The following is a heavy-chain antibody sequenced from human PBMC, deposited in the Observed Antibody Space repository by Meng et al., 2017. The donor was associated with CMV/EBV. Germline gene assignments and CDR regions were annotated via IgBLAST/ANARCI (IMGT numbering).Heavy chain of an antibody. CDR3: AREGGIVVVPAAPGWFDP. CDR1: GCTFSSYA. J-gene: IGHJ5*02. Sequence: QVQLMRSGAEVKKLGSSVKVSCKASGCTFSSYAISWVRQAPGQGLEWMGGIIPIFGTANYAQKFQGRVTITADESTSTAYMELSSLRSEDTAVYYCAREGGIVVVPAAPGWFDPWGQGTLVTVSS. V-gene: IGHV1-69*12. CDR2: IIPIFGTA. D-gene: IGHD2-2*01.